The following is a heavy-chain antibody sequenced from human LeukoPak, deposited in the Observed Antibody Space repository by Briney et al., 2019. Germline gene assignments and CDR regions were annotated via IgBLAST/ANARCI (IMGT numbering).Heavy chain of an antibody. CDR3: ARLPRGDY. V-gene: IGHV3-53*01. J-gene: IGHJ4*02. CDR2: MYSDGRT. Sequence: GGSVRLSCAASGFTVSSTYISWVRQAPGRGLEWVSVMYSDGRTYYADSLKGRFTISRDSSNNTVYLQMNSLRVEDTAVYYCARLPRGDYWGQGTLVTVSS. CDR1: GFTVSSTY. D-gene: IGHD3-16*01.